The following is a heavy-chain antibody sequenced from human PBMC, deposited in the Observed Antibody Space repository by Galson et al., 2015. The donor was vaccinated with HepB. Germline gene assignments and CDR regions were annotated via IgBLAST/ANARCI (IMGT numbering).Heavy chain of an antibody. CDR3: ARRYSNGYFFDY. CDR2: IYSSGST. V-gene: IGHV4-59*01. D-gene: IGHD4-11*01. J-gene: IGHJ4*02. CDR1: GGSISSYY. Sequence: LSLTCTVSGGSISSYYWSWIRQPPGKGLEWIGYIYSSGSTNYNPSFKSRVTISVDTSKNQFSLKLSSVTAADTAVYFCARRYSNGYFFDYWGQGTLVTVSS.